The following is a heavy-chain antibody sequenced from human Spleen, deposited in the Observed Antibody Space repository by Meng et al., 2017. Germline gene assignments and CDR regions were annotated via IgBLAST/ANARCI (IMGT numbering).Heavy chain of an antibody. CDR1: GFTFSSYS. D-gene: IGHD6-19*01. CDR2: ISGSGDST. CDR3: AKSAVTRTRIAVAGTLDY. Sequence: GESLKISCAASGFTFSSYSMNWVRQAPGKGLEWVSAISGSGDSTYYADSVKGRFTISRDNSKNTLYLQMNSLRADEDTAVYYCAKSAVTRTRIAVAGTLDYWGQGTLVTVSS. V-gene: IGHV3-23*01. J-gene: IGHJ4*02.